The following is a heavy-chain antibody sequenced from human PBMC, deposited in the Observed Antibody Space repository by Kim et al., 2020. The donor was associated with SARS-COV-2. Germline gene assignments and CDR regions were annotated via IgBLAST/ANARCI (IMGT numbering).Heavy chain of an antibody. Sequence: ASVKVSCKAYGYSFTGNYIHWVRQAPGQGLEWMGWINPNITATHYAQKFQGRVTMTRDTSINTAYMELARLRSDDTGMYFCARGTLMAVFDFWGQGTLVTVAT. J-gene: IGHJ4*02. CDR1: GYSFTGNY. CDR3: ARGTLMAVFDF. D-gene: IGHD2-8*01. CDR2: INPNITAT. V-gene: IGHV1-2*02.